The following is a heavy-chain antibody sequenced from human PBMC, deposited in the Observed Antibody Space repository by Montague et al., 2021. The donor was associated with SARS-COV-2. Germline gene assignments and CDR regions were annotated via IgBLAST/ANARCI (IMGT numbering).Heavy chain of an antibody. J-gene: IGHJ4*02. CDR2: IYYSGST. D-gene: IGHD3-9*01. CDR1: GGSISSYY. V-gene: IGHV4-59*08. CDR3: ARHALGYFDWLNEGYFDY. Sequence: SETLSLTCTVSGGSISSYYWSWIRQPPGKGLKWIGYIYYSGSTNYNPSLKSRVTISIDTSKNQFSLKLSSVTAADTAVYYCARHALGYFDWLNEGYFDYWGQGTLVTVSS.